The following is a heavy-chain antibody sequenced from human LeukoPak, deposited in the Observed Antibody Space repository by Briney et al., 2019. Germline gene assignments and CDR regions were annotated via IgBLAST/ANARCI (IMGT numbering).Heavy chain of an antibody. CDR1: GFTFSSYE. CDR2: ISSSGSTI. CDR3: AKEGPLSGRGLYYDSSGLDY. D-gene: IGHD3-22*01. V-gene: IGHV3-48*03. Sequence: PGGSLRLSCAASGFTFSSYEMNWVRQAPGKGLEWVSYISSSGSTIYYADSVKGRFTISRDNAKNSLYLQMNSLRAEDTAVYYCAKEGPLSGRGLYYDSSGLDYWGQGTLVTVSS. J-gene: IGHJ4*02.